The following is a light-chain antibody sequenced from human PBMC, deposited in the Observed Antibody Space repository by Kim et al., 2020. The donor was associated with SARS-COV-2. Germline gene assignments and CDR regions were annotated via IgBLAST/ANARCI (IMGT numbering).Light chain of an antibody. Sequence: QRVTISWSGSRSNIGSNTVNWYQHLPGTAPKLLIYSNNQRPSGVPDRFSGSKSGTSASLAISGLQSEDEADYYCAAWDDSLNGFYVFGTGTKVTVL. J-gene: IGLJ1*01. CDR2: SNN. CDR1: RSNIGSNT. CDR3: AAWDDSLNGFYV. V-gene: IGLV1-44*01.